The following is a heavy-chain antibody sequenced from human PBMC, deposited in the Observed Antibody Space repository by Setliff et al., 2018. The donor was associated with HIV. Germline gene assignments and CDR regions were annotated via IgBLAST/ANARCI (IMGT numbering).Heavy chain of an antibody. J-gene: IGHJ5*02. D-gene: IGHD2-8*01. CDR1: GYTFTSYY. CDR3: ARVLISETYWFDP. Sequence: ASVKVSCKASGYTFTSYYMHWVRQAPGQGLEWMGIINPSGGSTSYAQKFQGRVTMTRDTSTSTAYMELSSLTSEDTAVYYCARVLISETYWFDPWGQGTLVTVSS. CDR2: INPSGGST. V-gene: IGHV1-46*01.